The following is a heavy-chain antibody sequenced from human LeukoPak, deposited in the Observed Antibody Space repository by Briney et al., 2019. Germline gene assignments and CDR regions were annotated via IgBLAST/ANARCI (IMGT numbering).Heavy chain of an antibody. J-gene: IGHJ6*03. V-gene: IGHV1-2*02. Sequence: GASVKVSCKASEYTFTAYYIHWVRQGPGQGLEWMGWINPNSGDTKYGQKFQGRVTMTRDTSINTAYMEVTGLISDDTAVYYCARGHRALDYYYYYMDVSGKGTTVTVSS. CDR1: EYTFTAYY. CDR2: INPNSGDT. CDR3: ARGHRALDYYYYYMDV.